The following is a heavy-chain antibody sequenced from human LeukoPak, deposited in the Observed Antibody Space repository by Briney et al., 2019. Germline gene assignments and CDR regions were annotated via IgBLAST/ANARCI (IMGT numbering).Heavy chain of an antibody. CDR3: AHRLRAPECGTXCYYWYFDX. Sequence: SGPTLVKPTQTLTLTCTFSGFSLSTTGVGVGWIRQPPGKALEWLALIYWDDDKRYSPSLKSRLTITKDTSKNQVVLTMTNVDPVDTATYYCAHRLRAPECGTXCYYWYFDXXXXGTLXTVSS. V-gene: IGHV2-5*02. D-gene: IGHD2-15*01. CDR2: IYWDDDK. J-gene: IGHJ2*01. CDR1: GFSLSTTGVG.